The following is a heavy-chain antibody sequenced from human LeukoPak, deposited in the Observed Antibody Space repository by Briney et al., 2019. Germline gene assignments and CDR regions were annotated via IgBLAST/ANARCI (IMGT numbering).Heavy chain of an antibody. Sequence: SETLSLTCTVSGGPISSYYWSWIRQPPGKGLEWIGYIYYSGSTNYNPSLKSRVTISVDTSKNQFSLKLSSVTAADTAVYYCASYSSSWYGGAFDYWGQGTLVTVSS. V-gene: IGHV4-59*08. D-gene: IGHD6-13*01. CDR3: ASYSSSWYGGAFDY. CDR2: IYYSGST. J-gene: IGHJ4*02. CDR1: GGPISSYY.